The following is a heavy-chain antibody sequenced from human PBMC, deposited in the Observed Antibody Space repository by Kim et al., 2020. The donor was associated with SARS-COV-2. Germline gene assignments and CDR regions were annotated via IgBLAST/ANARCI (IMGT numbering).Heavy chain of an antibody. CDR3: AREGSGYIPLPADY. CDR2: INHSGST. J-gene: IGHJ4*02. D-gene: IGHD5-18*01. Sequence: SETLSLTCAVYGGSFSGYYWSWIRQPPGKGLEWIGEINHSGSTNYNPSLKSRVTISVDTSKNQFSLKLSSVTAADTAVYYCAREGSGYIPLPADYWGQGTLVTVSS. V-gene: IGHV4-34*01. CDR1: GGSFSGYY.